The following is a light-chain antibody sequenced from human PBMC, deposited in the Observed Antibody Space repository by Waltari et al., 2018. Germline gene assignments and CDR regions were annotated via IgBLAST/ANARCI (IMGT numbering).Light chain of an antibody. Sequence: DIQMTPSTSSLSASVGDRFTLTCRASQSISSYLNWYQQKPGKAPKLLIYAASSLQSGVPSRFSGSGSGTDFTLTISSLQPEDFATYYCQQSYSTPYTFGQGTKLEIK. V-gene: IGKV1-39*01. CDR3: QQSYSTPYT. CDR2: AAS. J-gene: IGKJ2*01. CDR1: QSISSY.